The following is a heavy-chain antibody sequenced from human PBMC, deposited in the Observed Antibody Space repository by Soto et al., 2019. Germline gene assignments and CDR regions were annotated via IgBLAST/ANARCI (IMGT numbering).Heavy chain of an antibody. D-gene: IGHD3-22*01. J-gene: IGHJ4*02. V-gene: IGHV3-30-3*01. Sequence: GALRLSCAASGFTFSSYALHWVRQAPSKGLEWVALISYGGSDKDYADSVKGRFTISRDNSRNTLFLQMNSLRAEDTAVYYCARDYYKYYDSSGYYRSPAYWGQGTLVTVSS. CDR2: ISYGGSDK. CDR1: GFTFSSYA. CDR3: ARDYYKYYDSSGYYRSPAY.